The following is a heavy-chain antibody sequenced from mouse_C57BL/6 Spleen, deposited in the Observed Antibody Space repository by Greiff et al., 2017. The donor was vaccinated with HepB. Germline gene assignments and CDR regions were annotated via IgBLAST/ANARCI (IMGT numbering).Heavy chain of an antibody. CDR3: VRPIYYDYDSPFAY. Sequence: EVHLVESGGGLVQPKGSLKLSCAASGFSFNTYAMNWVRQAPGKGLEWVARIRSKSNNYATYYADSVKDRFNISRDDSESMLYLQMNNLKTEDTAMYYCVRPIYYDYDSPFAYWGQGTLVTVSA. CDR2: IRSKSNNYAT. CDR1: GFSFNTYA. D-gene: IGHD2-4*01. J-gene: IGHJ3*01. V-gene: IGHV10-1*01.